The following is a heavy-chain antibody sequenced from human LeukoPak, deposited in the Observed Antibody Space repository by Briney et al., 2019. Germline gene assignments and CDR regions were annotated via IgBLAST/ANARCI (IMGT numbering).Heavy chain of an antibody. CDR2: IRYDGSNQ. Sequence: GGSLRLSCAASGFTFSSYGMHWVRQAPGKGLEWVAFIRYDGSNQYHADSLKGRFTISRDNSKNTLYLQMNSLRAEDTAVYYCAKNGDRGAYCTGGTCYPYFYYYMDVWGKGTTVTI. CDR1: GFTFSSYG. D-gene: IGHD2-15*01. CDR3: AKNGDRGAYCTGGTCYPYFYYYMDV. V-gene: IGHV3-30*02. J-gene: IGHJ6*03.